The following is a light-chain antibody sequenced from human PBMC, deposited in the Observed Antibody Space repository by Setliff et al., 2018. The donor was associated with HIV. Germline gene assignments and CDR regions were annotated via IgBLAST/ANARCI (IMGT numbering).Light chain of an antibody. CDR2: DVS. V-gene: IGLV2-11*01. J-gene: IGLJ1*01. Sequence: QSVLTQPRSVSGSPGQSVTLSCTGSSSDVGTYNYVSRYQQYPGKAPKLIIYDVSKRSSGVPDRFSGSKSGDTASLTISGLQSEDEGDYYCCSYAGTYTYIFGSGTKVTV. CDR3: CSYAGTYTYI. CDR1: SSDVGTYNY.